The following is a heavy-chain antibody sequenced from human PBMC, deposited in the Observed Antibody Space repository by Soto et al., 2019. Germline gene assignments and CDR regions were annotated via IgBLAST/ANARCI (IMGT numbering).Heavy chain of an antibody. Sequence: QVQLVQSGAEVKKPGSSVKVSCKASGGRFSSYAISWVRQAPGQGLEWMGGIIPIFGTANYAQKFQGRVTITADEATSTAYMELSSLRSEDTAVYYCARSMGDCSSTSCYTAYYYGMDVWGQGTTVTVSS. CDR1: GGRFSSYA. J-gene: IGHJ6*02. CDR3: ARSMGDCSSTSCYTAYYYGMDV. V-gene: IGHV1-69*01. CDR2: IIPIFGTA. D-gene: IGHD2-2*02.